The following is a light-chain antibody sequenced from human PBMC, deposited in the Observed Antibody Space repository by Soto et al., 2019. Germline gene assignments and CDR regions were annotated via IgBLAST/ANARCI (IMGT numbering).Light chain of an antibody. CDR3: QQYNGYPYT. CDR2: KAS. J-gene: IGKJ2*01. Sequence: DLQMTQSPSTLSASVGDRVTITCRASQSISDWLAWYQQKPGKAPNLLIYKASSLESGVPSRFSGSGFGTEFTLTISSLQPDDVATYYCQQYNGYPYTFGQGTKLEIK. V-gene: IGKV1-5*03. CDR1: QSISDW.